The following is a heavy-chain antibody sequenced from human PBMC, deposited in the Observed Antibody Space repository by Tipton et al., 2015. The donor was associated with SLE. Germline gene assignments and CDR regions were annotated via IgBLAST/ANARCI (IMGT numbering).Heavy chain of an antibody. CDR2: IKEDGSDK. J-gene: IGHJ6*03. D-gene: IGHD3-16*01. Sequence: GSLRLSCAASGFSFSSDWMSWVRQTPGKGLEWVANIKEDGSDKYYVDSVKGRFTISRDNAKNSLWLQMNSLRVEDTAVYYCARDAGGLEDYMDVWGKGTTVTVSS. CDR3: ARDAGGLEDYMDV. CDR1: GFSFSSDW. V-gene: IGHV3-7*01.